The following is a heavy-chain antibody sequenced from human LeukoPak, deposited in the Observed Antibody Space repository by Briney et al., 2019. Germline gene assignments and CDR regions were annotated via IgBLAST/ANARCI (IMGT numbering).Heavy chain of an antibody. Sequence: GGSLRLSCAVSGITLSNYGMHWVRQAPGKGLEWVAVISYDGSNKYYADSVKGRFTISRDNSKNTLYLQMNSLRAEDTAVYYCAKVKGYYGSGSYSHFDYWGQGTLVTVSS. CDR2: ISYDGSNK. D-gene: IGHD3-10*01. V-gene: IGHV3-30*18. CDR1: GITLSNYG. CDR3: AKVKGYYGSGSYSHFDY. J-gene: IGHJ4*02.